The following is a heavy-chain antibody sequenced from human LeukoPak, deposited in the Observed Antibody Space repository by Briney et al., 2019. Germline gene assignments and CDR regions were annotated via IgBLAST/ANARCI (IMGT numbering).Heavy chain of an antibody. CDR1: GGSISSSSYY. V-gene: IGHV4-39*01. CDR2: IYYSGST. J-gene: IGHJ5*02. CDR3: ARRYSSSSEGWFDP. D-gene: IGHD6-6*01. Sequence: SETLSLTCTVSGGSISSSSYYWGWIRQPPGKGLEWIGSIYYSGSTYYNPSLKSRVTISVDTSKNQLSLKLSSVTAADTAVYYCARRYSSSSEGWFDPWGQGTLVTISS.